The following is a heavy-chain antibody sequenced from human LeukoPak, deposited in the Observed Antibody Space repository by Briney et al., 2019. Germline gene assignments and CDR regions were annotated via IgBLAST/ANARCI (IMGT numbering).Heavy chain of an antibody. J-gene: IGHJ4*02. D-gene: IGHD2-15*01. CDR3: SRVVSGYCSGGRCYYFDS. CDR2: IRSKGHGGTT. V-gene: IGHV3-49*04. CDR1: GFTFGDYG. Sequence: GGSLRLSCTTSGFTFGDYGMNWVRQAPRKGLEWVGFIRSKGHGGTTEYAASVKGRFTILRDDSKSIAYLQMNSLKTEDTAVYYCSRVVSGYCSGGRCYYFDSWGQGTLVTVSS.